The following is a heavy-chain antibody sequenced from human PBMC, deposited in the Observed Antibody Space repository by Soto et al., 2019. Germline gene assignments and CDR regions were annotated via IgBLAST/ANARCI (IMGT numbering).Heavy chain of an antibody. J-gene: IGHJ4*02. CDR2: ISYDGSNK. Sequence: PGGSLRLSCAASGFTFSSYGMHWVRQAPGKGLEWVAVISYDGSNKYYADSVKGRFTISRDNSKNTLYLQMNSLRAEDTAVYYCAKDSTMVRGLPVDYWGQGTLVTVSS. CDR3: AKDSTMVRGLPVDY. V-gene: IGHV3-30*18. D-gene: IGHD3-10*01. CDR1: GFTFSSYG.